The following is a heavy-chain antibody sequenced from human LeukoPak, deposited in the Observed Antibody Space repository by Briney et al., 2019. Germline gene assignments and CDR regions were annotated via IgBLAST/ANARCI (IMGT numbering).Heavy chain of an antibody. V-gene: IGHV4-59*01. CDR2: VHSNGRT. D-gene: IGHD3-16*01. Sequence: RSSETLSLTCTVSGGSMTGYYWNWIRQPPGKGLEWIGYVHSNGRTTSSPSLRSRLTMSVDTSKNEFSLRINSMIAADTAVYYCARWGGEPHLPFDYWGQGILVTVSS. CDR1: GGSMTGYY. CDR3: ARWGGEPHLPFDY. J-gene: IGHJ4*02.